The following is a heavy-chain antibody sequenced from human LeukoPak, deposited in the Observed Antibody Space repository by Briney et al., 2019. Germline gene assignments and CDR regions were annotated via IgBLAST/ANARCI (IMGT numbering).Heavy chain of an antibody. CDR3: ARVRRIYDYIWGSYRYIRKRIDY. CDR2: IYSGGXX. CDR1: GFTVSSNY. V-gene: IGHV3-53*01. Sequence: GGSLRLSCAASGFTVSSNYMSWVRQAPGKGLEWVSVIYSGGXXYYADSVKGRFTISRDNSKNTLYLQMNSLRAEDTAVYYCARVRRIYDYIWGSYRYIRKRIDYWGQGTLVTVSS. J-gene: IGHJ4*02. D-gene: IGHD3-16*02.